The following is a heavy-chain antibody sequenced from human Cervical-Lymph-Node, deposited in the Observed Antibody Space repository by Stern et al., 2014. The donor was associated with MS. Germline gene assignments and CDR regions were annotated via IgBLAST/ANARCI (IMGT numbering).Heavy chain of an antibody. CDR3: ARVDTANYYGMDV. D-gene: IGHD5-18*01. CDR1: GGSISSGGYY. V-gene: IGHV4-31*03. Sequence: QVQLQESGPGLVKPSQTLSLTCTVSGGSISSGGYYWSWIRQHPGKGLEWIGYIYYSGSTYYNPSLKSRVTISVEPSKNQFSLKLSSVTAADTAVYYCARVDTANYYGMDVWGQGTTVTVSS. J-gene: IGHJ6*02. CDR2: IYYSGST.